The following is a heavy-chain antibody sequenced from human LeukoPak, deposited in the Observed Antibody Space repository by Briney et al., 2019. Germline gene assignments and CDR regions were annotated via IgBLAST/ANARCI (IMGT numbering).Heavy chain of an antibody. J-gene: IGHJ4*02. CDR3: ARALFSGHGSSFFDY. Sequence: SQTLSLTCTVSGGSISSGGYYWSWIRNHPGKGLEWIGYIYYSGITYYNPSLKSRITISVDMSKNHFSLKLSPVTAADTAVYYCARALFSGHGSSFFDYWGQGTLVTVSS. D-gene: IGHD1-26*01. CDR2: IYYSGIT. CDR1: GGSISSGGYY. V-gene: IGHV4-31*03.